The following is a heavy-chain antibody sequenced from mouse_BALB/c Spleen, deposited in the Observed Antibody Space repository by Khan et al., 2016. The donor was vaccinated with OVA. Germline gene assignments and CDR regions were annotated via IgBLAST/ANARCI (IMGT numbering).Heavy chain of an antibody. CDR1: GYTFSSNT. V-gene: IGHV1-4*02. CDR3: ARRRSYYYFDY. D-gene: IGHD1-1*01. CDR2: ITPRSGYT. J-gene: IGHJ2*01. Sequence: LQLQESAAELARPGASVKMSCQASGYTFSSNTIHWVKQRPGQGLEWIGYITPRSGYTDYNQNFKDKTTLTADTSSSTAFMQLNSLTSEDSAVYYCARRRSYYYFDYWGQGTTLTVSS.